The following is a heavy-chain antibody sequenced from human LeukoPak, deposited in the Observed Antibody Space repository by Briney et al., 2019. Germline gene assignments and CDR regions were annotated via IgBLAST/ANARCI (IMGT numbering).Heavy chain of an antibody. CDR3: ARTIAARPRQYFQH. CDR1: GGSFSGYY. J-gene: IGHJ1*01. CDR2: INHSGST. V-gene: IGHV4-34*09. Sequence: SETLSLTCAVYGGSFSGYYWSWIRQPPGKGLEWIGEINHSGSTNYNPSLKSRVTISVDTSKNQFSLKLSSVTAADTAVYYCARTIAARPRQYFQHWGQGTLVTVSS. D-gene: IGHD6-6*01.